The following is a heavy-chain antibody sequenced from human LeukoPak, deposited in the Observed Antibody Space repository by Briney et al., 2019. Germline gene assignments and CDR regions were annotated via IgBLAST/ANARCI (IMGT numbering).Heavy chain of an antibody. CDR1: GFTFSSYG. V-gene: IGHV3-30*02. CDR3: AKDKGGRIVGATTFDY. CDR2: IRYDGSNK. D-gene: IGHD1-26*01. Sequence: GGSLRRSCAASGFTFSSYGMHWVRQAPGKGLEWVAFIRYDGSNKYYADSVKGRFTISRDNSKNTLYLQMNSLRAEDTAVYYCAKDKGGRIVGATTFDYWGQGTLVTVSS. J-gene: IGHJ4*02.